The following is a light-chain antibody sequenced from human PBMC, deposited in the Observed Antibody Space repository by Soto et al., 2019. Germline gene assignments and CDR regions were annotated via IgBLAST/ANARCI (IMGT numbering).Light chain of an antibody. CDR2: DAS. CDR1: QSLNNY. V-gene: IGKV3-11*01. Sequence: EIVLTQSPATLSLSPGARATLSCRASQSLNNYLAWYQQKPGQAPRLLIYDASESATGVPARFSASGSGTDFTLTISSLEPEDFAVYYCQQRYNWPRFSFGPGTKLDI. J-gene: IGKJ3*01. CDR3: QQRYNWPRFS.